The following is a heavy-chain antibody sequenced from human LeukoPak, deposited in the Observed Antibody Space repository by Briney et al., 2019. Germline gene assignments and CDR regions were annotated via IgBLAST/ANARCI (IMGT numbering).Heavy chain of an antibody. CDR1: GGSFSGYY. Sequence: SETLSLTCAVYGGSFSGYYWSWIRQPPGKGLEWIGEINHSGSTNYNPSLKSRVTISVDTSKNQFSLKLSSVTAADTAVYYCARATRGYSSSWYVIDYWGQGTLVTVSS. CDR3: ARATRGYSSSWYVIDY. V-gene: IGHV4-34*01. CDR2: INHSGST. J-gene: IGHJ4*02. D-gene: IGHD6-13*01.